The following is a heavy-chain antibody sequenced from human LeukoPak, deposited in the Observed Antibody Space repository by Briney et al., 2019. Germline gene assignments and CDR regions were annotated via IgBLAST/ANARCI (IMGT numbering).Heavy chain of an antibody. Sequence: GASVKVSCKASGYTFTGYYMHWVRQAPGQGLEWMGWINPNSGGTNYAQKFQGRVTMTRDTSISTAYMELSRLRSGDTAVYYCARDSQGTTLLGYWGQGTLVTVSS. V-gene: IGHV1-2*02. CDR1: GYTFTGYY. D-gene: IGHD1-14*01. J-gene: IGHJ4*02. CDR2: INPNSGGT. CDR3: ARDSQGTTLLGY.